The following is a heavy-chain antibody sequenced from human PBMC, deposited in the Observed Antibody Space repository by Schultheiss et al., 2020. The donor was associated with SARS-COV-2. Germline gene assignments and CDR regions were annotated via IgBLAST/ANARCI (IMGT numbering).Heavy chain of an antibody. CDR3: AREGIVVVPAANTGYSSSGGDYYYYGMDV. J-gene: IGHJ6*02. V-gene: IGHV1-58*02. D-gene: IGHD2-2*01. CDR2: IVVGSGNT. CDR1: GFIFSDST. Sequence: SVKVSCKASGFIFSDSTIMWVRQARGQGLEWIGWIVVGSGNTNYAQNFQARVTVTRDFSTETAYMELSSLRSEDTAVYYCAREGIVVVPAANTGYSSSGGDYYYYGMDVWGQGTTVTVAS.